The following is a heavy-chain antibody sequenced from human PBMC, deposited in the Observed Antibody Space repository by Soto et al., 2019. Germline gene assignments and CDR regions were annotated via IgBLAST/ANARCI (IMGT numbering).Heavy chain of an antibody. Sequence: GGSLRLSCAASGFTFSSYAMSWVRQAPGKGLEWVSAISGSGGSTYYADSVKGRFTISRDNSKNTLYLQMNSLRAEDTAVYYCAKDLLKSGYGEWFDYWGQGTLVTVSS. J-gene: IGHJ4*02. CDR2: ISGSGGST. CDR1: GFTFSSYA. CDR3: AKDLLKSGYGEWFDY. V-gene: IGHV3-23*01. D-gene: IGHD4-17*01.